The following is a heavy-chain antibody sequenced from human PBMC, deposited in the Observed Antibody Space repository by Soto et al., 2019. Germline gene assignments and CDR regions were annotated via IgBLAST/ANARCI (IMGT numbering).Heavy chain of an antibody. CDR3: ARTSSSSLRYRLDY. CDR2: INHSGST. J-gene: IGHJ4*02. CDR1: GGSFSGYY. Sequence: PSETLSLTCAVYGGSFSGYYWSWIRQPPGKGLEWIGEINHSGSTNYNPSLKSRVTISVDTSKNQFSLKLSSVTAADTAVYYCARTSSSSLRYRLDYWGQGTLVTVSS. D-gene: IGHD6-6*01. V-gene: IGHV4-34*01.